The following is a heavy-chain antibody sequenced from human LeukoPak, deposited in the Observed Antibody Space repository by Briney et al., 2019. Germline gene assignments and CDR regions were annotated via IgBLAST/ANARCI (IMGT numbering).Heavy chain of an antibody. CDR1: GFTFSSYS. CDR2: ISSSSYI. CDR3: ARDQDSGYDS. V-gene: IGHV3-21*01. Sequence: GGSLRLSCAASGFTFSSYSMNWVRQAPGKGLEWVSSISSSSYIYYADSVKGRFTISRDNAKNSLYLQMNSLRAGDTAVYYCARDQDSGYDSWGQGTLVTVSS. J-gene: IGHJ5*02. D-gene: IGHD5-12*01.